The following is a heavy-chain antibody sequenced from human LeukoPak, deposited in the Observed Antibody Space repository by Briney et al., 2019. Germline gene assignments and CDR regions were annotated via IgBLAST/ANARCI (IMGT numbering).Heavy chain of an antibody. CDR3: ARHDRYCSSTSCYAPDY. CDR1: GYSFTSYW. CDR2: IDPSDSYT. V-gene: IGHV5-10-1*01. Sequence: GESLKISCKGSGYSFTSYWISWVRQMPGKGLEWMGRIDPSDSYTNYSPSFQGHVTISADKSISTAYLQWSSLKASDTAMYYCARHDRYCSSTSCYAPDYWGQGALATVSS. J-gene: IGHJ4*02. D-gene: IGHD2-2*01.